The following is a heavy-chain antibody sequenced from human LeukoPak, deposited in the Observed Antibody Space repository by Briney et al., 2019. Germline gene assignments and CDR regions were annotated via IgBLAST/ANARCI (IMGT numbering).Heavy chain of an antibody. CDR3: ARGHSAVADADNWFDP. CDR2: IIPILGIA. V-gene: IGHV1-69*04. CDR1: GGTFSSYA. D-gene: IGHD6-19*01. Sequence: SVKVSCKASGGTFSSYAISWVRQAPGQGLEWMGRIIPILGIANYAQKFQGRVTITADKSTSTAYMELSSLRSEDTAVYYCARGHSAVADADNWFDPWGEGTLVTVSS. J-gene: IGHJ5*02.